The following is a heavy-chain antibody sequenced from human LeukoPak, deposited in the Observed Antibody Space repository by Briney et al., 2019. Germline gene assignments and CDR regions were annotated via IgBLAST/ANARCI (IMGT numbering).Heavy chain of an antibody. CDR1: RITFSSYS. CDR3: AITSLPIVVVPAATGGAFDI. Sequence: PGGSLRLSCAASRITFSSYSMNWVRQAPGKGLEWVSSISGSSTYIYYADSVRGRFTISRDNSKNTLYLQMNSLRAEDTAVYYCAITSLPIVVVPAATGGAFDIWGQGTMVTVSS. J-gene: IGHJ3*02. D-gene: IGHD2-2*01. CDR2: ISGSSTYI. V-gene: IGHV3-21*01.